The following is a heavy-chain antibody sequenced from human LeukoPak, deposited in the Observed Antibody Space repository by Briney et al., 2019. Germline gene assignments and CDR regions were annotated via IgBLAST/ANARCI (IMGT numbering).Heavy chain of an antibody. CDR2: IYSSGST. D-gene: IGHD1-26*01. V-gene: IGHV4-4*07. Sequence: SETLSLTCIVSGGSISNYYWSWLRQPAGKGLEWIGRIYSSGSTNYNPSLKSRVTMSVDTSKNQFSLKLSSVTAADTAVYYCARVSVSGTYDYWGQGTLVTVSS. J-gene: IGHJ4*02. CDR1: GGSISNYY. CDR3: ARVSVSGTYDY.